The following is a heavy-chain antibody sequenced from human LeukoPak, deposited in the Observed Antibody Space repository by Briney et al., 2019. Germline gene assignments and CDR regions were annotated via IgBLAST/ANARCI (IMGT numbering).Heavy chain of an antibody. J-gene: IGHJ4*02. CDR3: ATDNYGTLDY. Sequence: GASVKVFCKASGYTFTDDYIHWVPRAPGQGLEWMGWSDPRSGGTRCTQKFQGRVTMTRDTSISTVYLDLSGLTFDDTAVYYCATDNYGTLDYWGQGTLVTVSS. D-gene: IGHD3-16*01. V-gene: IGHV1-2*02. CDR2: SDPRSGGT. CDR1: GYTFTDDY.